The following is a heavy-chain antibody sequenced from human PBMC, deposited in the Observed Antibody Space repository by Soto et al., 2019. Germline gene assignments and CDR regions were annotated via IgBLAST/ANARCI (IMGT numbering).Heavy chain of an antibody. Sequence: VQLVESGGGVVQPGRSLRLSCAASGFTFSDYWMHWVRQVPGKGLVWVSRISGDMSSRNYADSVKGRFTISRDNAKNTLYVQMNSLRAEDTAVYYCARGIGYSAQDYWGQGTPVTVSS. V-gene: IGHV3-74*02. D-gene: IGHD1-1*01. CDR3: ARGIGYSAQDY. J-gene: IGHJ4*02. CDR2: ISGDMSSR. CDR1: GFTFSDYW.